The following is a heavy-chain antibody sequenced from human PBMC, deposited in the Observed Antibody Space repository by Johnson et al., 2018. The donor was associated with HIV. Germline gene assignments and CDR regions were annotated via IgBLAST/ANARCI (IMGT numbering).Heavy chain of an antibody. Sequence: VQLVESGGGLVQPGGSLRLACAASGFTVSSNYMSCVRQPPGKGPEWVSVIYPGGSTYYGDSVKGRFTISRDNSKNTLYLQINSLRPEDTAVYYCARDVGPGSYVDAFDIWGQGTMVTVSS. CDR1: GFTVSSNY. D-gene: IGHD1-26*01. V-gene: IGHV3-66*02. CDR2: IYPGGST. CDR3: ARDVGPGSYVDAFDI. J-gene: IGHJ3*02.